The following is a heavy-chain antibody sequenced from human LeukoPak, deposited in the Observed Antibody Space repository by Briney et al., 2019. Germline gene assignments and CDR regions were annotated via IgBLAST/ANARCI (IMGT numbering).Heavy chain of an antibody. CDR1: GYSFTNYF. Sequence: ASVKVSCKASGYSFTNYFLHWVRQAPGQGLEWMGIINPNNGVTTYAQNFQGRVTMTRDTSTSTVYVELSSLRSGDTAVYYCARGRSSSFPFDYWGQGTLVAVSS. D-gene: IGHD6-13*01. V-gene: IGHV1-46*01. CDR2: INPNNGVT. J-gene: IGHJ4*02. CDR3: ARGRSSSFPFDY.